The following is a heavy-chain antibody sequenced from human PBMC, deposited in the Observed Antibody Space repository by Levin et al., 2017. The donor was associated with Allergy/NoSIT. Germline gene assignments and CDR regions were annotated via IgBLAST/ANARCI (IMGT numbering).Heavy chain of an antibody. CDR1: GGSISSSSYY. J-gene: IGHJ5*02. CDR3: ARVLLWFGELSRQGFDP. CDR2: IYYSGST. D-gene: IGHD3-10*01. Sequence: SCTVSGGSISSSSYYWGWIRQPPGKGLEWIGSIYYSGSTYYNPSLKSRVTISVDTSKNQFSLKLSSVTAADTAVYYCARVLLWFGELSRQGFDPWGQGTLVTVSS. V-gene: IGHV4-39*01.